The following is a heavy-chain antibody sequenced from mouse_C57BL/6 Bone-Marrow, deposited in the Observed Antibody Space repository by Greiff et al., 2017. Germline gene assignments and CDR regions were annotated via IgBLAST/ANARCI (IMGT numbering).Heavy chain of an antibody. CDR2: ISSGGSYT. Sequence: VQLKESGGDLVKPGGSLKLSCAASGFTFSSYGMSWVRQTPDKRLEWVATISSGGSYTYYPDSVKGRFTISRDNAKNTLYLQMSSLKSEDTAMYYCARHMITTWDFDYWGQGTTLTVSS. J-gene: IGHJ2*01. CDR1: GFTFSSYG. D-gene: IGHD2-4*01. CDR3: ARHMITTWDFDY. V-gene: IGHV5-6*01.